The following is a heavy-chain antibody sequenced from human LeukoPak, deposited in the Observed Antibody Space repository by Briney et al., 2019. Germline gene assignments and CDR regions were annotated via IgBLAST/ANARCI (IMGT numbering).Heavy chain of an antibody. CDR2: MNPNSGNT. Sequence: GASVKVSCKASGYTFTSYDINWVRQATGQGLEWMGWMNPNSGNTGYAQKFQGRVTMTRNTSISTAYMELSSLRSDDTAVYYCARDRDSSGWKYYYYMDVWGKGTTVTISS. CDR1: GYTFTSYD. CDR3: ARDRDSSGWKYYYYMDV. J-gene: IGHJ6*03. D-gene: IGHD6-19*01. V-gene: IGHV1-8*01.